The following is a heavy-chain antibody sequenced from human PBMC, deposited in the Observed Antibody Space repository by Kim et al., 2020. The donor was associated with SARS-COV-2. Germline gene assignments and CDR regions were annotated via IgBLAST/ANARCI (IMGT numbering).Heavy chain of an antibody. CDR3: AKSAVPAATGIGY. J-gene: IGHJ4*02. D-gene: IGHD2-2*01. Sequence: YADSVKGRVTISRDNSKNSLYLQMNSLRTEDTALYYCAKSAVPAATGIGYWGQGTLVTVSS. V-gene: IGHV3-43*01.